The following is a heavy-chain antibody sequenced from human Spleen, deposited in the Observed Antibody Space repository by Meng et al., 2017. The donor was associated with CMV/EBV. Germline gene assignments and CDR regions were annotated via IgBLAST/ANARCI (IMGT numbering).Heavy chain of an antibody. V-gene: IGHV4-4*02. CDR1: GRSISGTNW. D-gene: IGHD6-6*01. CDR3: ARGDSSSSSSYFDY. Sequence: VSGRSISGTNWWSWVLQPPGKGLEWIGHIYHSGSTNYNPFLKSRVTISVDKSKNQFSLKLSPVTAADTAVYYCARGDSSSSSSYFDYWGQGTLVTVSS. CDR2: IYHSGST. J-gene: IGHJ4*02.